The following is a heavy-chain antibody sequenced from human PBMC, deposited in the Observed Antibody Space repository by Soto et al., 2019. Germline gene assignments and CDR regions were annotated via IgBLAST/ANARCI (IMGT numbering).Heavy chain of an antibody. Sequence: SETLSLTCTVSGGSFKSGSYAWSWIRQPPGKGLEWIGYVYHTGRTSYNPSLKSRVPISMDTSKNQFSLNLDSVTAADTAVYFCARDFAYFDSWGQGTLVTVSS. J-gene: IGHJ4*02. D-gene: IGHD3-3*01. CDR1: GGSFKSGSYA. CDR3: ARDFAYFDS. CDR2: VYHTGRT. V-gene: IGHV4-61*01.